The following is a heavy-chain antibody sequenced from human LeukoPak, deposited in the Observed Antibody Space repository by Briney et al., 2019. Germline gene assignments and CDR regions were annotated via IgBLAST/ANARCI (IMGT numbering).Heavy chain of an antibody. CDR2: INPSGGAT. Sequence: GASVKISCKASGYTFSSYYFHWVRQAPGQGLEWLGLINPSGGATSFAQKFRGRLTMTRDMSTGTVFMELSSLRSDDTAVYFCARNYYDTAGHFGYWGQGTLVTVSS. D-gene: IGHD3-22*01. CDR3: ARNYYDTAGHFGY. J-gene: IGHJ4*02. V-gene: IGHV1-46*01. CDR1: GYTFSSYY.